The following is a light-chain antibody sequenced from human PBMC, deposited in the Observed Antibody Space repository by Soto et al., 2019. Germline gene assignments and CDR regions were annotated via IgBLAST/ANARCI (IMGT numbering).Light chain of an antibody. CDR1: SSDVGVYNY. CDR2: DVS. J-gene: IGLJ1*01. V-gene: IGLV2-14*01. Sequence: QSALTQPASVSGSPGQSITISCTGTSSDVGVYNYVSWYQQHPGKAPKLMIYDVSNRPSGVSNGFSGSKSGNTASLTISGLQAEDEADYYCSSYTSSSTYVFGTGTKVTVL. CDR3: SSYTSSSTYV.